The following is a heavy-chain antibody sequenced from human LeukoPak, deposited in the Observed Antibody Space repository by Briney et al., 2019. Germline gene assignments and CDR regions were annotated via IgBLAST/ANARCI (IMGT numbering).Heavy chain of an antibody. CDR1: GFIFSDYY. J-gene: IGHJ3*02. CDR2: ISNSGSSI. Sequence: GGSLRLSCAASGFIFSDYYMSWIRQAPGKGLEWISYISNSGSSIYYADSVKGRFTISRDNSKNTLYLQMNSLRAEDTAVYYCAKGGGYCGGDCYELGAFDIWGQGTMVTVSS. D-gene: IGHD2-21*02. V-gene: IGHV3-11*01. CDR3: AKGGGYCGGDCYELGAFDI.